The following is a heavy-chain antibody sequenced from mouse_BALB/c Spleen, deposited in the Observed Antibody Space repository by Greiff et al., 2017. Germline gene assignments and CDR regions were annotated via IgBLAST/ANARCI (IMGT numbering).Heavy chain of an antibody. V-gene: IGHV1S81*02. CDR1: GYTFTSSY. J-gene: IGHJ1*01. Sequence: VQLQQSGAELVKPGASVKLSCKASGYTFTSSYMYWVKQRPGQGLEWIGEINPSNGGTNFNEKFKSKATLPVDKSSSTADMQLSSLTSEDSAVYYCTRGTGYWYFDVWGAGTTVTVSS. CDR3: TRGTGYWYFDV. D-gene: IGHD4-1*01. CDR2: INPSNGGT.